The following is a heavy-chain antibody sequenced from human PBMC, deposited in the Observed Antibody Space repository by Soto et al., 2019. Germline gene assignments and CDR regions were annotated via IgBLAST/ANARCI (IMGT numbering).Heavy chain of an antibody. V-gene: IGHV3-30-3*01. Sequence: QVQLVESGGGVVQPGRSLRLSCAASGFTFSSYAMHWVRQAPGKGLEWVAVISYDGSNKDYADSVKGRFTISRDNSKDTLDLQMSSLRAEDTAVYYCARVDLFEGGEGYLYYRGQGTLVTVSA. CDR3: ARVDLFEGGEGYLYY. D-gene: IGHD2-21*01. CDR1: GFTFSSYA. J-gene: IGHJ4*02. CDR2: ISYDGSNK.